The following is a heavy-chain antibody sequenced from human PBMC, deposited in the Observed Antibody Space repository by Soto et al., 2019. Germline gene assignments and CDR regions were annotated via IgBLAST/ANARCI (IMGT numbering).Heavy chain of an antibody. J-gene: IGHJ4*02. V-gene: IGHV3-21*01. Sequence: VGSLRLSCAVSGFYFNNYGINWVRQPPGKGLEWVSSVSKSGYTYYSDSVKGRFTISRDNAKNSVSLQMNSLRAEDTAVYYCAREDSIIIPPGSDFCGQGTLVTVSS. D-gene: IGHD2-2*01. CDR2: VSKSGYT. CDR3: AREDSIIIPPGSDF. CDR1: GFYFNNYG.